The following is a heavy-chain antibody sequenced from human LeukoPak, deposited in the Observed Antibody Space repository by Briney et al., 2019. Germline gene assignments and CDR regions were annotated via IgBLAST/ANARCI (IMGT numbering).Heavy chain of an antibody. D-gene: IGHD3-9*01. CDR3: AXXSDILTGMDAFDI. CDR1: GGSISSGGYY. Sequence: SQTLSLTCTVSGGSISSGGYYWSWIRQPPGKGLEWIGYIYHSGRTYXNPXXKSRVTISVDRSKNQFSLKLSSVTAADTAVYYCAXXSDILTGMDAFDIWGQGTMVTVSS. CDR2: IYHSGRT. V-gene: IGHV4-30-2*01. J-gene: IGHJ3*02.